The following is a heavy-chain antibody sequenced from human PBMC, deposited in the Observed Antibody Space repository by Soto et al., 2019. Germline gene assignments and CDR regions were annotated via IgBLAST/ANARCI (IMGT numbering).Heavy chain of an antibody. CDR3: ARGGYSYGSGMDV. CDR2: ISSSRTYI. CDR1: GFAFSSYS. Sequence: GGSLRLSCAASGFAFSSYSMNWVRQAPGKGLEWVSSISSSRTYIYYADSVKGRFTISRDNAQNSLYLQMNSLRDEDTAVYYCARGGYSYGSGMDVWGQGTTVTAS. V-gene: IGHV3-21*01. J-gene: IGHJ6*02. D-gene: IGHD5-18*01.